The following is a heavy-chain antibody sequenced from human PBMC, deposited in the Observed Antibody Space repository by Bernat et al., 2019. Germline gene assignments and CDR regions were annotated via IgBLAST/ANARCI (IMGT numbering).Heavy chain of an antibody. CDR3: GGGALTGLDF. CDR2: INQDGSDI. CDR1: GFTFSGSW. V-gene: IGHV3-7*02. D-gene: IGHD7-27*01. J-gene: IGHJ4*02. Sequence: EVQLVESGGGLVQPGGSLRLSCAVSGFTFSGSWMTWVRQAPGKGLEWVANINQDGSDINYVDSVNGRFIISRDNAKNSLSLPMDSLRAEDTAVYYCGGGALTGLDFWGQGTLVTVSS.